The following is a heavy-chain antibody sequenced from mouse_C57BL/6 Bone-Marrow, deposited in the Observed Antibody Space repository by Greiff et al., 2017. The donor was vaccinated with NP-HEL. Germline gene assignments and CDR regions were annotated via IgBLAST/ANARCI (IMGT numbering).Heavy chain of an antibody. D-gene: IGHD1-1*01. Sequence: QVQLQQSGAELAKPGASVKLSCKASGYTFTSYWMHWVKQRPGQGLEWIGYINPSSGYTKYNQKFKDKATLTADKSSSTAYMQLSSLTYEDSAVYYCATITTVEDFASWGQGTTLTVSS. CDR3: ATITTVEDFAS. V-gene: IGHV1-7*01. CDR1: GYTFTSYW. J-gene: IGHJ2*01. CDR2: INPSSGYT.